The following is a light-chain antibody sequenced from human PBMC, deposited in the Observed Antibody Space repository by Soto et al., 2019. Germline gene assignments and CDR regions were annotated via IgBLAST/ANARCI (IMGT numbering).Light chain of an antibody. J-gene: IGKJ4*01. CDR2: DAS. CDR1: QSVGTY. Sequence: EIVLTQSPATLSLSPGERATLSCRASQSVGTYLVWYQQKPCQAPRLLIYDASKRAIGIPDRFSGTGSGTDFPLAISSLEPDESAVYYCQQRHAWPRIFGGGTRME. V-gene: IGKV3-11*01. CDR3: QQRHAWPRI.